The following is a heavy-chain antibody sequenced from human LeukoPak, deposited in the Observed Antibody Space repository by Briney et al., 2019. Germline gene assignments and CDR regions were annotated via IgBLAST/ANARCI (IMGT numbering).Heavy chain of an antibody. CDR3: ARGGQGDGYSADEAFDI. J-gene: IGHJ3*02. D-gene: IGHD5-18*01. Sequence: SQTLSLTCAIFGDSVSSNSSWNWIRQSPSRGLEWLGRTYYRSKWYNDYVVSVKSRININPDTSKNQFSLQLNSVTPEDTAVYYCARGGQGDGYSADEAFDIWGQGTMVTVS. CDR2: TYYRSKWYN. CDR1: GDSVSSNSS. V-gene: IGHV6-1*01.